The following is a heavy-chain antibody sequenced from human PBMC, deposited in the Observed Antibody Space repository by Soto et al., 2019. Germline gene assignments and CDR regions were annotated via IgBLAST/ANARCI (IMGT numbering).Heavy chain of an antibody. CDR3: ARVPTYYHDSIGYQPFHH. D-gene: IGHD3-22*01. Sequence: QVQLQESGPGLVEPSQTLSLICTVSGASIISDGYYWTWIRQHPGKGLAWLGYIHYSGGATDSPSYNPSLKSRIAIYVATSKRLFSLKLTSVGAADTAVSYCARVPTYYHDSIGYQPFHHLGQGKQVTVSS. J-gene: IGHJ1*01. CDR2: IHYSGGATDSP. V-gene: IGHV4-31*03. CDR1: GASIISDGYY.